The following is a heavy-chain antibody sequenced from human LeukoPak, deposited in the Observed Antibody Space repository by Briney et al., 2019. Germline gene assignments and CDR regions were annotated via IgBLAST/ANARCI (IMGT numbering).Heavy chain of an antibody. V-gene: IGHV3-33*08. Sequence: GGSLRLSCAISGFTFSNYAMSWVRQAPGKGLEWVAVIWYDGSNKYYADSVKGRFTISRDNSKNTLFLQMNSLRAEDTAVYYCARDPDMTDWGQGTLVTVSS. CDR2: IWYDGSNK. D-gene: IGHD2-21*02. J-gene: IGHJ4*02. CDR3: ARDPDMTD. CDR1: GFTFSNYA.